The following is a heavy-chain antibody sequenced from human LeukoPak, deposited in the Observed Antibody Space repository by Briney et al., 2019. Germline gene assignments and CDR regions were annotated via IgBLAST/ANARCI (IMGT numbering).Heavy chain of an antibody. D-gene: IGHD3-10*01. CDR1: GFTVSSNY. CDR3: ARVLYGSGSEELDY. CDR2: IYSSGGT. Sequence: GGSLRLSCAASGFTVSSNYMSWVRQAPGKGLERVSVIYSSGGTYYADSVEGRFTISRDNSKNTLYLQMNSLRAEDTAVYYCARVLYGSGSEELDYWGQGTLVTVSS. V-gene: IGHV3-53*01. J-gene: IGHJ4*02.